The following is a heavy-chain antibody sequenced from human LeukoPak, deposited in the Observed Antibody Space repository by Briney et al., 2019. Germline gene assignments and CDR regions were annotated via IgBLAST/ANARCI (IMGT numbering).Heavy chain of an antibody. V-gene: IGHV1-18*01. CDR1: GYTFTSYG. CDR2: ISAYNGNT. D-gene: IGHD6-13*01. Sequence: ASVKVSCKASGYTFTSYGISWVRQAPGQGLGRMGWISAYNGNTNYAQKLQGRVTMTTDTSTSTAYMELRSLRSDDTAVYYCASLLAGTDFDYWGQGTLVTVSS. J-gene: IGHJ4*02. CDR3: ASLLAGTDFDY.